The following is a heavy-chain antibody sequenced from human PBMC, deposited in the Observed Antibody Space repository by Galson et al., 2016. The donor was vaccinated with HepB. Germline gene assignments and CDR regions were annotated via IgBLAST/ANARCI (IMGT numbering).Heavy chain of an antibody. Sequence: SLRLSCAASGFSFSNYDMSWARQAPGKGPEWVSTISGSGEKTYYADYVKGRSTISRDNSKNALYLQMDSLKVEDKAIYYCVKAIPDANCISGCDYWGQGNLVTVSS. CDR3: VKAIPDANCISGCDY. CDR1: GFSFSNYD. J-gene: IGHJ4*02. V-gene: IGHV3-23*01. D-gene: IGHD4/OR15-4a*01. CDR2: ISGSGEKT.